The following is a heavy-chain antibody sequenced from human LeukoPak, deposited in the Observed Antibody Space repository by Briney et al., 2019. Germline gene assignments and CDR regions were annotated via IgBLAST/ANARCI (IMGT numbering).Heavy chain of an antibody. D-gene: IGHD3-10*01. CDR1: GVSISSYY. V-gene: IGHV4-59*01. J-gene: IGHJ3*02. Sequence: SETLSLTCTVSGVSISSYYWSWIRQPPGKGLEWIGYIYYSGSTNYNPPLKSRVTISVDMSKNQFSLKLRFLTAADTAVYYCARSYGDAFDIWAQGTMVTVSS. CDR3: ARSYGDAFDI. CDR2: IYYSGST.